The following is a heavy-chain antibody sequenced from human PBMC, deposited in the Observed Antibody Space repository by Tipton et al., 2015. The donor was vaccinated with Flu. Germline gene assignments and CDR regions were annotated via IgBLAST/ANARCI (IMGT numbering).Heavy chain of an antibody. CDR3: ARGNFYDSSGYFAF. V-gene: IGHV4-4*07. D-gene: IGHD3-22*01. Sequence: TLSLTCNVSGGSINRYYWSWIRQSVGKGPEWIGRTHTNGNTNYNSSFGSRLTMSLDTSKSQFSMTLTSVTVADTAVYYCARGNFYDSSGYFAFWGQGILVTVSS. CDR1: GGSINRYY. CDR2: THTNGNT. J-gene: IGHJ4*02.